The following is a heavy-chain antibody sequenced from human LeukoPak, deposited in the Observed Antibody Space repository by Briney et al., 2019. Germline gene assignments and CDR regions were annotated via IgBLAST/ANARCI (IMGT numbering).Heavy chain of an antibody. CDR1: GFTFSSYA. J-gene: IGHJ2*01. V-gene: IGHV4-34*01. D-gene: IGHD2-2*01. Sequence: GSLRLSCAASGFTFSSYAMSWIRQPPGKGLEWIGEINHSGSTNYNPSLKSRVTISVDTSKNQFSLKLSSVTAADTTIYYCARRRYQLHRRYFDLWGRGTLVTVSS. CDR2: INHSGST. CDR3: ARRRYQLHRRYFDL.